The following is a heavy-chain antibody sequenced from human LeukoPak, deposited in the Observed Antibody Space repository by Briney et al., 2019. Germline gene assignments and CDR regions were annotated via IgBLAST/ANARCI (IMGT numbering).Heavy chain of an antibody. V-gene: IGHV4-4*07. CDR1: GGSISSYY. D-gene: IGHD4-17*01. CDR3: ASLLDYGDYVPGAFDI. CDR2: IYTSGST. J-gene: IGHJ3*02. Sequence: SETLSLTCTVSGGSISSYYWSWIRQPAGKGLEWIGRIYTSGSTNYNPSLKSRVTVSVDTSKNQFSLKLSSVTAADTAVYYCASLLDYGDYVPGAFDIWGQGTMVTVSS.